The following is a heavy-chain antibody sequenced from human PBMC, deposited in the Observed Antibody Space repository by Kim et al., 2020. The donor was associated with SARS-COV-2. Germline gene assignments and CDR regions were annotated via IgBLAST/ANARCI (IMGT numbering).Heavy chain of an antibody. D-gene: IGHD2-2*01. CDR2: INHSGST. CDR3: ARVVISNCSSTSCYVWGGYYYYYYMDV. V-gene: IGHV4-34*01. CDR1: GGSFSGYY. Sequence: SETLSLTCAVYGGSFSGYYWSWIRQPPGTGLEWIGEINHSGSTNYNPSLKSRVTISVDTSKNQFSLKLSSVTAADTAVYYCARVVISNCSSTSCYVWGGYYYYYYMDVWGKGTTVTVSS. J-gene: IGHJ6*03.